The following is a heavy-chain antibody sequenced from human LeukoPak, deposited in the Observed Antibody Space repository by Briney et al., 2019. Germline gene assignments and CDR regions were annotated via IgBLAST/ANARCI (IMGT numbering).Heavy chain of an antibody. Sequence: GGSLRLSCAASGFTFNNHDMHWVRQAPGKGLEWVAGISYDGRNKYYADSVKGRFTISRDNSKNTLNLQMNSLRTEDTAVYYCAKDPPSGYGWVIWGQGTMVTVSS. V-gene: IGHV3-30*18. CDR1: GFTFNNHD. CDR2: ISYDGRNK. CDR3: AKDPPSGYGWVI. D-gene: IGHD5-12*01. J-gene: IGHJ3*02.